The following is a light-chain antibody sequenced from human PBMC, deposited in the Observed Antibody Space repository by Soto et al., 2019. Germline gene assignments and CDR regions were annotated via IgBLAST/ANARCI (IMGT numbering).Light chain of an antibody. CDR3: QQYYSYPRT. CDR1: QGISSY. V-gene: IGKV1-9*01. CDR2: AAS. Sequence: DIPMTQSPSTLSASVGDIVTITCRASQGISSYLAWYQQKPGKAPKLMIYAASTLQSGVPSRFSGSGSGTDFTLTISCLQSEDVATYYCQQYYSYPRTFGQGTKVDI. J-gene: IGKJ1*01.